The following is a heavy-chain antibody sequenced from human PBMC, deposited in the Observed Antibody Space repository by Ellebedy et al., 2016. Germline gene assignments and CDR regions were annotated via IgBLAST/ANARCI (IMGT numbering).Heavy chain of an antibody. Sequence: GGSLRLXCAASGFTFDDYAMHWVRQAPGKGLEWVSGISWNSGSIGYADSVKGRFTISRDNAKNSLYLQMNSLRAEDTALYYCAKDAYSSSSWVYYYYYMDVWGKGTTVTVSS. CDR1: GFTFDDYA. D-gene: IGHD6-6*01. V-gene: IGHV3-9*01. CDR3: AKDAYSSSSWVYYYYYMDV. J-gene: IGHJ6*03. CDR2: ISWNSGSI.